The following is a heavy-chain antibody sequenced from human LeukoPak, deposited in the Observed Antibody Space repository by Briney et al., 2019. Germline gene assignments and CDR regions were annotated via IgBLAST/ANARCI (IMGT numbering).Heavy chain of an antibody. Sequence: GASVKVSCKASGYTFTGYYMHWVRQAPGQGLEWMGWINPNSGGTNYAQKFQGRVTMTRDTSISTAYMELSRLRSDDTAVYYCASTTDCTNGVCYNYWGQGTLVTVSS. V-gene: IGHV1-2*02. J-gene: IGHJ4*02. CDR3: ASTTDCTNGVCYNY. D-gene: IGHD2-8*01. CDR1: GYTFTGYY. CDR2: INPNSGGT.